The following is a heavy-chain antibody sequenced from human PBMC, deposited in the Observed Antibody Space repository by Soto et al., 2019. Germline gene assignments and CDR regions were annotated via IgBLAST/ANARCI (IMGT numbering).Heavy chain of an antibody. V-gene: IGHV5-10-1*01. CDR1: GYSFTSYW. Sequence: GESLNISCKGSGYSFTSYWISWVRQMPGKGLEWMGRIDPSDSYTNYSPSFQGHVTISADKSISTAYLQWSSLKASDTAMYYCASYNYYYYGMDVWGQGTMVTVSS. CDR3: ASYNYYYYGMDV. CDR2: IDPSDSYT. J-gene: IGHJ6*02. D-gene: IGHD3-10*01.